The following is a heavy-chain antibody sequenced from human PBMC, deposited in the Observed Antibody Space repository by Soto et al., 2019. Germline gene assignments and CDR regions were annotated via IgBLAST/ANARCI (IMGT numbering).Heavy chain of an antibody. CDR1: GFTFTSSA. J-gene: IGHJ6*02. CDR3: AADDSSSSSEFYYYYYGMDV. D-gene: IGHD6-6*01. Sequence: ASVKVSCKASGFTFTSSAVQWVRQARGQRLEWIGWIVVGSGNTNYAQKFQERVTITRDMSTSTAYMELSSLRSEDTAVYYCAADDSSSSSEFYYYYYGMDVWGQGTTVTVSS. V-gene: IGHV1-58*01. CDR2: IVVGSGNT.